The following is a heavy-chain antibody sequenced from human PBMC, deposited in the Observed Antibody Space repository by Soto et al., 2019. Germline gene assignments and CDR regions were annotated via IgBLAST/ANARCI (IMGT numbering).Heavy chain of an antibody. V-gene: IGHV3-33*01. CDR1: GFTFSSYG. J-gene: IGHJ5*02. Sequence: GGSLRLSCAASGFTFSSYGMHWVRQAPGKGLEWVVVIWYDGSNKYYADSVKGRFTISRDNSKNTLYLQMNSLRGEDTAVYSCARGLLAARPWWFDPWGQGTLVTVSS. CDR3: ARGLLAARPWWFDP. CDR2: IWYDGSNK. D-gene: IGHD2-8*02.